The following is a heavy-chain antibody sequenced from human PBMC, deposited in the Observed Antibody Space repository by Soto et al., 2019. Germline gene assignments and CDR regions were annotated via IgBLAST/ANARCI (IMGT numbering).Heavy chain of an antibody. V-gene: IGHV4-59*01. J-gene: IGHJ3*01. D-gene: IGHD1-26*01. Sequence: QVQLQESGPGLVKPSETLSLTCTVSADSISSYYWSWIRQPPGKGLEWIGYIYRSGSANYNPSLPSRATISVDTSKNQISLKLSSVTAADTAVYYCARDAPYLLDAFEVWGQGTVVTVSS. CDR2: IYRSGSA. CDR3: ARDAPYLLDAFEV. CDR1: ADSISSYY.